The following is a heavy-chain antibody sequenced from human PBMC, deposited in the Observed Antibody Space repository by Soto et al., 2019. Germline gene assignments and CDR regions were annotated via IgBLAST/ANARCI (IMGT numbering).Heavy chain of an antibody. J-gene: IGHJ6*02. CDR2: IVPMLGTP. CDR1: GGTFDNFI. D-gene: IGHD1-7*01. CDR3: ARNGTFCTSLRQSSAMDF. Sequence: SGKVSCKASGGTFDNFIMNWVRQTPGRGHEWMGGIVPMLGTPTYAEKFKGRVTISATGSTSTMYMEVMSLRSEDTAIYYCARNGTFCTSLRQSSAMDFWGQGTTVTVSS. V-gene: IGHV1-69*13.